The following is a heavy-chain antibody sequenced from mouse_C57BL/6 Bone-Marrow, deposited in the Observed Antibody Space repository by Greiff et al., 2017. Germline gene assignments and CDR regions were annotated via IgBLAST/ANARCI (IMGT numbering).Heavy chain of an antibody. D-gene: IGHD2-14*01. CDR1: GFNIKDDY. V-gene: IGHV14-4*01. Sequence: EVQLQQSGAELVRPGASVKLSCTASGFNIKDDYMHWVKQRPEQGLEWIGWIDPENGDTEYASKFPGKATITANTSSNTAYLQLRSLTSEDTAVYYCNTTGPLLKDAMDDWGQGTSVTGSS. CDR2: IDPENGDT. J-gene: IGHJ4*01. CDR3: NTTGPLLKDAMDD.